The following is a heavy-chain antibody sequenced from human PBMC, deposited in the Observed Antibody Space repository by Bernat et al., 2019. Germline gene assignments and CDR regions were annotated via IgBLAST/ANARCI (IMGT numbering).Heavy chain of an antibody. D-gene: IGHD2-2*01. CDR3: ARDGKDIVLVPAGVDYYYGMDV. V-gene: IGHV1-18*01. J-gene: IGHJ6*02. CDR2: ISAYNGNT. CDR1: GYTFTSYG. Sequence: QVQLVQSGAEVKKPGASVKVSCKASGYTFTSYGISWVRQAPGQGLEWMGWISAYNGNTNYAQKLQGRVTMPTDTSTSTAYMELRSLRSDDTAVYYCARDGKDIVLVPAGVDYYYGMDVWGQGTTVTVSS.